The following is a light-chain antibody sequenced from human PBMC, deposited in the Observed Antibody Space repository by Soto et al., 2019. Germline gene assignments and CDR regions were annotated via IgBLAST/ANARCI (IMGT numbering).Light chain of an antibody. CDR2: GAS. CDR1: QSVRSSS. Sequence: EIGLTQSPGTLSLSPGERASLSCRASQSVRSSSLAWYQQKPGQPPRLIIYGASSRATGITDRLSGSGSGTDFTLTSSRLEPEDFSFYFCQQYGDSPDTDRWTFGPGTKVEIK. V-gene: IGKV3-20*01. CDR3: QQYGDSPDTDRWT. J-gene: IGKJ1*01.